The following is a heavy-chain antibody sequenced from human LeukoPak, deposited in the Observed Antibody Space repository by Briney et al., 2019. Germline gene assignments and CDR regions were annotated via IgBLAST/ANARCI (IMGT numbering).Heavy chain of an antibody. Sequence: GGSLRLSCAASGSTFSSYAMSWVRQAPGKGLEWVSAISGSGGSTYYADSVKGRFTISRDNSKNTLYLQMNSLRAEDTAVYYCAKTPTYSYGYLDYWGQGTLVTVSS. CDR1: GSTFSSYA. CDR2: ISGSGGST. CDR3: AKTPTYSYGYLDY. J-gene: IGHJ4*02. D-gene: IGHD5-18*01. V-gene: IGHV3-23*01.